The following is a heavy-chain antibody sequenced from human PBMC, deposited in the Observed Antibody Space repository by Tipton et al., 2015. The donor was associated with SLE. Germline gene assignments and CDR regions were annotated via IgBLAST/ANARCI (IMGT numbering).Heavy chain of an antibody. CDR3: ARDLDYDFWSGYNFDY. CDR1: GFTFSSYS. D-gene: IGHD3-3*01. Sequence: QLVQSGGGLVKPGGSLRLSCAASGFTFSSYSMNWVRQAPGKGLEWVSSISSSSSYIYYADSVKGRFTISRDNAKNSLYLQMNSLRAEDTAVYYCARDLDYDFWSGYNFDYWGQGTLVTVSS. CDR2: ISSSSSYI. V-gene: IGHV3-21*01. J-gene: IGHJ4*02.